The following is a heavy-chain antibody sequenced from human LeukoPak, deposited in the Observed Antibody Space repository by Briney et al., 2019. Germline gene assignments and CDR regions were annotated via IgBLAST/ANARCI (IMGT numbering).Heavy chain of an antibody. CDR3: ARVLGIAVVPGATEDNYFDP. CDR2: INQSGDT. D-gene: IGHD2-2*01. J-gene: IGHJ5*02. Sequence: PSETLSLTCGVYGGSFSDYFWTWLRQSPAKGLEWIGEINQSGDTDYNPSLKSRANISIDTSRSQFSLTLNSVTAADTAIYYCARVLGIAVVPGATEDNYFDPWGQGTQVTVSA. V-gene: IGHV4-34*01. CDR1: GGSFSDYF.